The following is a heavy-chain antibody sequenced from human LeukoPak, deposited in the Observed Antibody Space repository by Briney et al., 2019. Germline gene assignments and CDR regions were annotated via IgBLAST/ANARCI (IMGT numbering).Heavy chain of an antibody. CDR3: ARQQLPNGAYYFDY. CDR1: GDSFSNYY. J-gene: IGHJ4*02. Sequence: SETLSLTCTVSGDSFSNYYWSWIRQPPGQGLEWIGNIYFSGSTNYNPSLKSRVTISVDTTKNQFSLKLNSVTAADTAVYYCARQQLPNGAYYFDYWGQGTLVTVSS. D-gene: IGHD6-13*01. V-gene: IGHV4-59*01. CDR2: IYFSGST.